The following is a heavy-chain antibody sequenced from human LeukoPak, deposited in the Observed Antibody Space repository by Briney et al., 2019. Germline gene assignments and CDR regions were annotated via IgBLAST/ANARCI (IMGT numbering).Heavy chain of an antibody. D-gene: IGHD4/OR15-4a*01. CDR2: VNHSGST. CDR1: GASFNNYY. CDR3: ARGPSPNADPFDS. V-gene: IGHV4-34*01. Sequence: PETLSLTCAVYGASFNNYYWSWIRQPPGKGLEWIGEVNHSGSTLYNPSLKSRVTISLDTSNNRFSLRLNSVTAADTAVYYCARGPSPNADPFDSWGQGTLISVSS. J-gene: IGHJ4*02.